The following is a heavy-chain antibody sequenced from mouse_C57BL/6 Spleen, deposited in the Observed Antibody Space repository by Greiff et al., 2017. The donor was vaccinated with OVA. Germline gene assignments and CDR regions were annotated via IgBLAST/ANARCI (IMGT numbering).Heavy chain of an antibody. V-gene: IGHV1-81*01. CDR1: GYTFTSYG. CDR3: ARKEGDRYYFDY. J-gene: IGHJ2*01. D-gene: IGHD2-13*01. CDR2: IYPRSGNT. Sequence: QVQLKESGAELARPGASVKLSCKASGYTFTSYGISWVKQRTGQGLGWIGEIYPRSGNTYYNEKFKGKGTLTADKSSSTAYMELRSLTSEDSAVYFCARKEGDRYYFDYWGQGTTLTVSS.